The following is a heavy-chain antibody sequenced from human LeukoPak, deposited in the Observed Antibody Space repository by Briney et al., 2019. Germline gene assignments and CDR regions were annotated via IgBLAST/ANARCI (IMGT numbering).Heavy chain of an antibody. CDR1: GFTFSSYW. D-gene: IGHD5-12*01. J-gene: IGHJ4*02. CDR2: INSDGRST. V-gene: IGHV3-74*01. Sequence: GGSLRLSCAASGFTFSSYWMNWVRQAPGKGLVWVSRINSDGRSTTYADSVKGRFTISRDNARNTVYMQMSSLRAEDTAVYYCARDGSGYSGGLGYWGQGTLVTVSS. CDR3: ARDGSGYSGGLGY.